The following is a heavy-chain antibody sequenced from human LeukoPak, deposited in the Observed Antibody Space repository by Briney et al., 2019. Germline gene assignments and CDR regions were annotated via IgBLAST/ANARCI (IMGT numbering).Heavy chain of an antibody. CDR3: ARDQNMVRGVIIRWFDP. V-gene: IGHV1-2*02. Sequence: VASVKVSCKASGYTFTGYYMHWVRQAPGQGLEWMGWINPNSGGTNYAQKFQGRVTMTRDTSISTAYMELSRLRSDDTAVYYCARDQNMVRGVIIRWFDPWGQGTLVTVSS. D-gene: IGHD3-10*01. J-gene: IGHJ5*02. CDR1: GYTFTGYY. CDR2: INPNSGGT.